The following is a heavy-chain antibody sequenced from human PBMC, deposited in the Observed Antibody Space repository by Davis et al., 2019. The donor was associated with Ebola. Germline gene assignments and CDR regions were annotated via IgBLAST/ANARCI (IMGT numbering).Heavy chain of an antibody. V-gene: IGHV7-4-1*02. CDR3: ARDRERGYSSGWYYYYYGMDV. Sequence: ASVKVSCKASGYTFTSYAMNWVRQAPGQGLEWMGWINTNNGNPTYAQGFTGRFVFSLDTSVSTAYLQISSLKAEDTAVYYCARDRERGYSSGWYYYYYGMDVWGQGTTVTVSS. CDR2: INTNNGNP. D-gene: IGHD6-19*01. J-gene: IGHJ6*02. CDR1: GYTFTSYA.